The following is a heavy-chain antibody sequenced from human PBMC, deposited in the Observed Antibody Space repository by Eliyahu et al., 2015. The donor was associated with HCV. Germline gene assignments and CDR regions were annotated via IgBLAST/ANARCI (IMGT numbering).Heavy chain of an antibody. CDR3: AKDGYCSSTSCREYYYGMDV. D-gene: IGHD2-2*03. CDR1: GFTFSSYG. V-gene: IGHV3-30*18. Sequence: QVQLVESGGGVVQPGRSLRLSCXASGFTFSSYGLPWVRQAPGKGLEWVAVISYDGSNKYYADSVKGRFTISRDNSKNTLYLQMNSLRAEDTAVYYCAKDGYCSSTSCREYYYGMDVWGQGTTVTVSS. J-gene: IGHJ6*02. CDR2: ISYDGSNK.